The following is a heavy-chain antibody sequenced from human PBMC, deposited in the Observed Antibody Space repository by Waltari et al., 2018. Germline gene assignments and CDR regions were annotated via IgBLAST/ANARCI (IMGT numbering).Heavy chain of an antibody. CDR1: GGSISSSNW. CDR3: ARSSYSSGWYMDY. J-gene: IGHJ4*02. D-gene: IGHD6-19*01. V-gene: IGHV4-4*02. Sequence: QVQLQESGPGLVKPSGTLSLTCAVSGGSISSSNWWSWVRQPPGKGLEWIGEIYLSVSTNYNPSLKSLVTISVDKSKNQFSLKLSSVTAAHTAVYYCARSSYSSGWYMDYWGQGTLVTVSS. CDR2: IYLSVST.